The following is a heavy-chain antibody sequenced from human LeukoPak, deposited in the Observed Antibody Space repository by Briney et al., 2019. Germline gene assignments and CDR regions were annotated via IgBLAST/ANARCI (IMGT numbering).Heavy chain of an antibody. CDR3: ARGVVIAPQTFDY. D-gene: IGHD2-21*01. Sequence: SETLSLTCTVSGGSISSSSYYWGWIRQPPGKGLEWIGYIYYSGSTKYNPSLKSRVTISVDTSKNQFSLKLSSVTAADTAVYYCARGVVIAPQTFDYWGQGTLVTVSS. CDR2: IYYSGST. V-gene: IGHV4-61*05. J-gene: IGHJ4*02. CDR1: GGSISSSSYY.